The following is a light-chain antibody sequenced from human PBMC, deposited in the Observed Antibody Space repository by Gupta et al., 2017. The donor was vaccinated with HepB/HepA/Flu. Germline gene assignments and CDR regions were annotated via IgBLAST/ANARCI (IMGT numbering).Light chain of an antibody. CDR3: QVWNSDRDHVV. V-gene: IGLV3-21*04. CDR2: YEI. CDR1: NIGGYS. J-gene: IGLJ2*01. Sequence: SYVLTQPPSVSVVPGMSARITCGGDNIGGYSVHWYQQTSGQATVGVIDYEIDRPSGIPERVSCYKAGNKATRKISRVEAGDEADDYCQVWNSDRDHVVFGGGTKLTVL.